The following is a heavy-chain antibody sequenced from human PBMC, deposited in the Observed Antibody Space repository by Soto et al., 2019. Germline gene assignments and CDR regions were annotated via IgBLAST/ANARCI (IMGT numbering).Heavy chain of an antibody. V-gene: IGHV1-69*02. CDR2: IIPILGIA. CDR3: ARVRAYSGYGGYGS. CDR1: GGTFSSYT. D-gene: IGHD5-12*01. J-gene: IGHJ5*02. Sequence: VKVSCKASGGTFSSYTISWVRQAPGQGLEWMGRIIPILGIANYAQKFQGRVTLTADKSTSTAYMELSSLRSEDTAVYYCARVRAYSGYGGYGSWGQGTLVTVPQ.